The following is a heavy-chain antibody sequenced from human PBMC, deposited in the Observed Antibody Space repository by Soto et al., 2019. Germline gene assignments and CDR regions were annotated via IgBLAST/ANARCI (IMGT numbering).Heavy chain of an antibody. D-gene: IGHD6-19*01. J-gene: IGHJ4*02. Sequence: ASVKVSCKASGYTFTSYGISWVRQAPGQGLEWMGWISAYNGSTNYAQKLQGRVTMTTDTSTSTAYMELRSLRSDDTAVYYCARVVGSSGWYNYFDYWGQGTLVTVSS. CDR3: ARVVGSSGWYNYFDY. V-gene: IGHV1-18*01. CDR1: GYTFTSYG. CDR2: ISAYNGST.